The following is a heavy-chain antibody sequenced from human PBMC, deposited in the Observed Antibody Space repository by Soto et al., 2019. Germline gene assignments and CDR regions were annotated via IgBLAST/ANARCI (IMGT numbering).Heavy chain of an antibody. D-gene: IGHD1-26*01. CDR2: ISTYNGDT. V-gene: IGHV1-18*01. CDR3: ARQGSWPYYYYGLDV. CDR1: GYTFTTSG. Sequence: QVQLVQSGPEVKKPGASVKVSCEASGYTFTTSGISWVRQAPGQGLEWMGWISTYNGDTNSAQKFQGRVTMTADTSTGTVYMELMSLKSDDTAVYYCARQGSWPYYYYGLDVX. J-gene: IGHJ6*01.